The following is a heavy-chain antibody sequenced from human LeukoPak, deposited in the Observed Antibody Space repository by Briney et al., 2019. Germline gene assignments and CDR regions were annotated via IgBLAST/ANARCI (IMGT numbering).Heavy chain of an antibody. CDR3: AKVGGSGSPFDY. CDR2: ISISSSTI. Sequence: GGSLRLSCAASGFTFSSYSMNWVRQAPGKGLEWVSYISISSSTIYYADSVKGRFTISRDNAKNSLYLQMNSLRAEDTAVYYCAKVGGSGSPFDYWGQGTLVTVSS. CDR1: GFTFSSYS. V-gene: IGHV3-48*01. J-gene: IGHJ4*02. D-gene: IGHD3-10*01.